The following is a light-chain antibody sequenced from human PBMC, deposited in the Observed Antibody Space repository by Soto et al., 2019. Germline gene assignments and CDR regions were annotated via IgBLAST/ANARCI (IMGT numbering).Light chain of an antibody. V-gene: IGKV3-15*01. J-gene: IGKJ1*01. Sequence: EIVMTQSPAALSMSPGEGATLSCRASESVNSNLAWYQQKPGQAPRLLIYGASTRATGVPFRFSGSGSGTDFTLTISSLQPEDFAVYYCQQYHNWPPWTFGQGTKVEIK. CDR2: GAS. CDR1: ESVNSN. CDR3: QQYHNWPPWT.